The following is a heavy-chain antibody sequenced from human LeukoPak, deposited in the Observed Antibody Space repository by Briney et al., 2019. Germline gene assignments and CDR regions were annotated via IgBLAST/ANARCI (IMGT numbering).Heavy chain of an antibody. CDR2: IWYDGSSK. J-gene: IGHJ4*02. D-gene: IGHD6-19*01. CDR3: ARSGGRGWYPADY. V-gene: IGHV3-33*01. CDR1: GFTFSSYG. Sequence: GRSLTLSCAASGFTFSSYGMQWVRQTPGKGLEWVAVIWYDGSSKYYTDSVKGRFTISRDNSKNTLYLQMNSLRAEDTGVYYCARSGGRGWYPADYWGQGTLVTVSS.